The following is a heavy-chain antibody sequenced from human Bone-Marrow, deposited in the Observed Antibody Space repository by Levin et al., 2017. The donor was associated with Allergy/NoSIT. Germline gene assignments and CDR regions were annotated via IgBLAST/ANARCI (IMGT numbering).Heavy chain of an antibody. CDR1: GFTFNTYA. V-gene: IGHV3-23*01. J-gene: IGHJ6*03. CDR2: ISGSAYST. Sequence: AGGSLRLSCAASGFTFNTYAMSWVRQAPGKGLEWVSAISGSAYSTYYADSVQGRFTISRDNSKNTLYLQMNTLRAEDTAIYYCAKDHSRGYSGFDSGGYYYMDVWGKGTTVTVSS. CDR3: AKDHSRGYSGFDSGGYYYMDV. D-gene: IGHD5-12*01.